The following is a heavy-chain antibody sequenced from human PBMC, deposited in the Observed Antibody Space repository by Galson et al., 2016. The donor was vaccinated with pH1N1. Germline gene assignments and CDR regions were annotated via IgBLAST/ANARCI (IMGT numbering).Heavy chain of an antibody. CDR3: AKEGRWDGGNWFDP. CDR1: GFAFNYFA. CDR2: INGRGSST. D-gene: IGHD1-26*01. V-gene: IGHV3-23*01. Sequence: SLRLSCAASGFAFNYFAMTWVRQAPGKGLVWVSSINGRGSSTYYADSVKGRFTISRDNSRNTLYLQLSALTVDDTAVYYCAKEGRWDGGNWFDPWGQGTLVTVSS. J-gene: IGHJ5*02.